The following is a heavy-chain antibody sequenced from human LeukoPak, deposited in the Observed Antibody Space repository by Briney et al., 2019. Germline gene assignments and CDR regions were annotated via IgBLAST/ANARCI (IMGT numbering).Heavy chain of an antibody. Sequence: PGGALRLSCVASGFSFSDYYMSWIRQAPGKGLEWVSYIGSTIYYADSVKGRFTISRDNAKNSLYLQMNSLRAEDTAVYYCARDRGIVGTTGYYYMDVWGKGTTVTVSS. CDR2: IGSTI. J-gene: IGHJ6*03. V-gene: IGHV3-11*04. CDR1: GFSFSDYY. CDR3: ARDRGIVGTTGYYYMDV. D-gene: IGHD1-26*01.